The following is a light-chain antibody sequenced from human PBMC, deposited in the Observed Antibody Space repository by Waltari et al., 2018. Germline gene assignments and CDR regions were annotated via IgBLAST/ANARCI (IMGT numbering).Light chain of an antibody. J-gene: IGLJ1*01. V-gene: IGLV2-14*03. CDR3: SSHTSTVPHV. CDR2: EVS. CDR1: SNDVGGYGS. Sequence: QSALTQPAPVSGSPGQSITISCTGTSNDVGGYGSVSWYQQYPGRAPKLIIYEVSYRPSGISTRFSGSKSGNTASLTISGLQADDEADYYCSSHTSTVPHVFGTGTRVTV.